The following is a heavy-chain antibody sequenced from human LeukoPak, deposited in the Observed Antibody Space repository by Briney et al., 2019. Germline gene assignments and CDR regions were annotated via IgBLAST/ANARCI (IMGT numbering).Heavy chain of an antibody. D-gene: IGHD3-10*01. J-gene: IGHJ4*02. CDR2: IYYSGST. V-gene: IGHV4-59*12. CDR1: GGSISSYY. Sequence: KSSETLSLTCTVSGGSISSYYWSWIRQPPGKGLEWIGYIYYSGSTNYNPSLKSRVTISVDTSKNQFSLKLSSVTAADTAVYYCARDRVGVRAFDYWGQGTLVTVSS. CDR3: ARDRVGVRAFDY.